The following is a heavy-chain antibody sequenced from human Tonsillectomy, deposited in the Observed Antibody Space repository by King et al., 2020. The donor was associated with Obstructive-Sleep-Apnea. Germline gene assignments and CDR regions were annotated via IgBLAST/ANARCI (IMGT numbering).Heavy chain of an antibody. CDR1: GGSFSDYY. CDR3: ARVLGAAGPDYYFDY. Sequence: VQLQQWGTGLLKPSETLSLTCAVYGGSFSDYYWSWIRQPPGKELEWIGEINHSGSTNFNPSLKSRVTMSVDTSRNQFSLKLHSVTAADTAVYYCARVLGAAGPDYYFDYWGQGTLVTVSS. J-gene: IGHJ4*02. V-gene: IGHV4-34*01. CDR2: INHSGST. D-gene: IGHD1-26*01.